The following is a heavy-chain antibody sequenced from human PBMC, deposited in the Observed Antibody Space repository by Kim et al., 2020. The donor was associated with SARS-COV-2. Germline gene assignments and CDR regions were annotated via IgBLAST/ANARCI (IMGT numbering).Heavy chain of an antibody. Sequence: SETLSLTCTVSGGSISSYYWSWIRQPPGKGLEWIGYIYYSGSTNYNPSLKSRVTISVDTSKNQFSLKLSSVTAADTAVYYCARGGDYGGNSGAFDIWGQGTMVTVSS. V-gene: IGHV4-59*01. J-gene: IGHJ3*02. CDR3: ARGGDYGGNSGAFDI. CDR2: IYYSGST. CDR1: GGSISSYY. D-gene: IGHD4-17*01.